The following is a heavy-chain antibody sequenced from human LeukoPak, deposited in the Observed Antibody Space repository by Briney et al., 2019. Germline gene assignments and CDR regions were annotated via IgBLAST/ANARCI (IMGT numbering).Heavy chain of an antibody. D-gene: IGHD4-23*01. CDR2: IYYSGST. Sequence: SETLSLTCTVSGGSINSYYWTWTRQPPRRGLEWIGYIYYSGSTNYNPSLKSRVTISVDTSKNQFSLKLSSVTAADTAVYYCARGVTDVHFDSWGQGTLVTVSS. V-gene: IGHV4-59*01. CDR1: GGSINSYY. J-gene: IGHJ4*02. CDR3: ARGVTDVHFDS.